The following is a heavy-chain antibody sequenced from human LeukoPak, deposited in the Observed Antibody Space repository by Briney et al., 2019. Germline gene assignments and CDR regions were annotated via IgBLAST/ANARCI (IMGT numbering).Heavy chain of an antibody. CDR3: ARDTMIVVAATFDAFDI. CDR1: GFTFSSFS. V-gene: IGHV3-21*01. D-gene: IGHD3-22*01. Sequence: AGGSLRLSCAASGFTFSSFSMNWVRQAPGKGLQWVSSISSSGDYIFYADSVKGRFTISRDNAKNSLYLQMNSLRAEDTAVYYCARDTMIVVAATFDAFDIWGQGTMVTVSS. J-gene: IGHJ3*02. CDR2: ISSSGDYI.